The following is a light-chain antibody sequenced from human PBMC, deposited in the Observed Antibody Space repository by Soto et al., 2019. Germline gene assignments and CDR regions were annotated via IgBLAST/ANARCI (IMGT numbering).Light chain of an antibody. CDR3: GSYTRNSIVV. Sequence: QSALTQPPSVSGSPGQAVTISCTGTSSDVGNYNRVSWYQQSPGTAPKLMIYEVSHRPSGVPVRFSGSKSGNTASLTISGLQAEDEADYYCGSYTRNSIVVFGGGTKLTVL. V-gene: IGLV2-18*02. CDR1: SSDVGNYNR. J-gene: IGLJ2*01. CDR2: EVS.